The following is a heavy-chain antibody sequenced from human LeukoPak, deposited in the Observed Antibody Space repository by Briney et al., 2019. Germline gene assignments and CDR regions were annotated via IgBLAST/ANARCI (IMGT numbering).Heavy chain of an antibody. D-gene: IGHD5-18*01. CDR2: IKQDGSEK. CDR3: AREGYGYPPHYYYYGMDV. Sequence: GGSLRLSCAASGFTFSSYWMSWVRQAPGKGLEWVANIKQDGSEKYDVDSVKGRFTISRDNDKNSLYLQMNSLRAEDTAVYYCAREGYGYPPHYYYYGMDVWGQGTTVTVSS. V-gene: IGHV3-7*01. CDR1: GFTFSSYW. J-gene: IGHJ6*02.